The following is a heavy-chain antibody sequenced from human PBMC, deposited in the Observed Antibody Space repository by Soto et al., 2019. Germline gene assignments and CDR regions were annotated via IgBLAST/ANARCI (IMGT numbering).Heavy chain of an antibody. V-gene: IGHV1-8*01. CDR1: GYTFTSYD. CDR2: MNPNSGNT. Sequence: QVQLVQSGAEVKKPGASVKVSCKASGYTFTSYDINWVRQATGQGLEWMGWMNPNSGNTGYAQKFQGRVTMTRNTSISTAYMELSSLRSEDTAVYYCARINREWLAPKFDYWGQGTLVTVSS. CDR3: ARINREWLAPKFDY. D-gene: IGHD6-19*01. J-gene: IGHJ4*02.